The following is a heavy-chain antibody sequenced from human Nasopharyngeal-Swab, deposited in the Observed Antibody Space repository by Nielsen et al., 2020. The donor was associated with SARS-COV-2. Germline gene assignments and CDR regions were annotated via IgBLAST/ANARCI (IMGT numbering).Heavy chain of an antibody. D-gene: IGHD6-13*01. CDR3: ARSAVAAAGWGWFDP. CDR2: INPSGGSA. J-gene: IGHJ5*02. CDR1: GYTFTRYY. Sequence: ASVKVSCKASGYTFTRYYIHWVRQAPGQGLEWMGVINPSGGSANYAQKFQGRVTTTRDTSTNIVYMELSSLESEDTAVYYCARSAVAAAGWGWFDPWGQGTLVTVLL. V-gene: IGHV1-46*01.